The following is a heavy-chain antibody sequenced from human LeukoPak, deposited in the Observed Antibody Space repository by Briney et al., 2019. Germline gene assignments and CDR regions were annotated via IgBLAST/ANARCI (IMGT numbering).Heavy chain of an antibody. CDR3: TRDRIMTDF. V-gene: IGHV3-49*03. CDR2: IRNKASGGTT. J-gene: IGHJ4*02. D-gene: IGHD2-15*01. Sequence: GGSLRLSCTASGFTFGDYSMTWFRQAPGKGLEWVSFIRNKASGGTTEHAASVRDRFTTSRDDSKSIAYLQMNSLKTEDTALYYCTRDRIMTDFWGQGTLVTVSS. CDR1: GFTFGDYS.